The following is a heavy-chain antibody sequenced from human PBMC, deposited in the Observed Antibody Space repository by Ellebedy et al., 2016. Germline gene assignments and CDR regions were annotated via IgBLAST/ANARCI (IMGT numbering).Heavy chain of an antibody. Sequence: ASVKVSCKASGGTFSSYAISWVRQAPGQGLEWMGRIIPILGIANYAQKFQGRVTITADKSTSTAYMELSSLRSEDTAVYYCARGARRAVMYCSGGSCHPHDAFDIWGQGTMVTVSS. J-gene: IGHJ3*02. CDR2: IIPILGIA. CDR3: ARGARRAVMYCSGGSCHPHDAFDI. D-gene: IGHD2-15*01. V-gene: IGHV1-69*04. CDR1: GGTFSSYA.